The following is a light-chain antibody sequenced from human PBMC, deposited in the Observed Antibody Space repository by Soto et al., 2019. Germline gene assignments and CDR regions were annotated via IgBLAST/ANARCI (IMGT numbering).Light chain of an antibody. V-gene: IGKV3-11*01. Sequence: EIVLTQSPATLSLSPGERATLSCRASQSLSSYLAWYQQKPGQAPRLLIYDASNRATGIPARSSGSGSGTDFTLTISSLEPEDFAVYYCQHRSNWPLTFGGGTKVEIK. CDR3: QHRSNWPLT. CDR2: DAS. J-gene: IGKJ4*01. CDR1: QSLSSY.